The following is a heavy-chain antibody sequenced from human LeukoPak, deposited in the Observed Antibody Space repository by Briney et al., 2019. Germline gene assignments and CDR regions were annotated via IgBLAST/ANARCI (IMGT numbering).Heavy chain of an antibody. Sequence: TGGSLRLSCAASGFTFSSYWMSWVRQAPGKGLEWVANIKQDGSEEYYVDSVKGRFTISRDNAKNSLYLQMNSLRAEDTAVYYCARRGDFWSGYSGDYWGQGTLVTVSS. V-gene: IGHV3-7*01. D-gene: IGHD3-3*01. J-gene: IGHJ4*02. CDR3: ARRGDFWSGYSGDY. CDR1: GFTFSSYW. CDR2: IKQDGSEE.